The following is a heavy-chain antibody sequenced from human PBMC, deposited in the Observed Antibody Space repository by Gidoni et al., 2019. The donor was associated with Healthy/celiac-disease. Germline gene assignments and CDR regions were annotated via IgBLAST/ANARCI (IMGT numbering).Heavy chain of an antibody. Sequence: QVQLQESGPGLVKPSETLSLTCTVSGGPISSYYWSWIRQPPGKGLEWIGYIYYSGSTNYNPSLKSRVTISVDTSKNQFSLKLSSVTAADTAVYYCARAGMGVVPGRPGAFDIWGQGTMVTVSS. CDR2: IYYSGST. D-gene: IGHD2-2*01. CDR1: GGPISSYY. V-gene: IGHV4-59*01. CDR3: ARAGMGVVPGRPGAFDI. J-gene: IGHJ3*02.